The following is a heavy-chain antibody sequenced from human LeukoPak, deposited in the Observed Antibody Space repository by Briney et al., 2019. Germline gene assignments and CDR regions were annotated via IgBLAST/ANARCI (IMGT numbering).Heavy chain of an antibody. J-gene: IGHJ4*02. CDR3: ARDLVYRYYYDSSGYRDY. CDR2: INPNSGGT. CDR1: GYTFTGFY. V-gene: IGHV1-2*02. D-gene: IGHD3-22*01. Sequence: ASVKVSCKASGYTFTGFYIHWVRQAPGQGLEWMGWINPNSGGTNYAQKFQGRVTMTRDTSISTAYMELSRLRSDDTAVYYCARDLVYRYYYDSSGYRDYWGQGTLVTVSS.